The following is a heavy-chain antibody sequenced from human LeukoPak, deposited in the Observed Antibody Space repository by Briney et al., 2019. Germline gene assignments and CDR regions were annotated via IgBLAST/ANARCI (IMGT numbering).Heavy chain of an antibody. Sequence: SETLSLTCGISGDSIRRNYWSWIRQPPGKGLEWIEYIHYSGNTNYNPSLKSRVSISVDTSKNQFSLKLTSVTAADTAVYYCAAYRSGTHYNSYYFDDWGQGTLVIVSS. V-gene: IGHV4-59*08. CDR1: GDSIRRNY. CDR2: IHYSGNT. D-gene: IGHD3-10*01. J-gene: IGHJ4*02. CDR3: AAYRSGTHYNSYYFDD.